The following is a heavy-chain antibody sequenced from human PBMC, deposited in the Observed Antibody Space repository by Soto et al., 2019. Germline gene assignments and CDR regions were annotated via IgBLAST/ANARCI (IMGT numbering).Heavy chain of an antibody. J-gene: IGHJ6*03. Sequence: SCKASGYTFTSYDINWVRQATGQGLEWMGWMNPNSGNTGYAQKFQGRVTMTRNTSISTAYMELSSLRSEDTAVYYCARGKGRAPYYYYYYMDVWGKGTTVTVSS. CDR2: MNPNSGNT. V-gene: IGHV1-8*01. CDR1: GYTFTSYD. CDR3: ARGKGRAPYYYYYYMDV.